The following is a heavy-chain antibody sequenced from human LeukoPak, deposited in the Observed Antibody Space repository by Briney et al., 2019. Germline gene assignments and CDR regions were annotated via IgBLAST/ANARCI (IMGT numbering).Heavy chain of an antibody. CDR3: VRSLSGAFDL. D-gene: IGHD1-26*01. Sequence: PGGSLRLSCAASGFTFTSYWMHWVRQTPGKGLVWVSHLSSDGSNTNYADSVKGRFTISRDNAKNTLYLQMNSLRVEDTAIYYCVRSLSGAFDLWGQGKMVTVSS. CDR2: LSSDGSNT. J-gene: IGHJ3*01. CDR1: GFTFTSYW. V-gene: IGHV3-74*01.